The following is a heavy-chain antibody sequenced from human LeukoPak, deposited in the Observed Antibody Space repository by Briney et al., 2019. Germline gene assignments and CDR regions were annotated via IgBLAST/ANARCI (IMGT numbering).Heavy chain of an antibody. CDR1: GGXLSNTNC. CDR3: SRENGAFSPFGY. CDR2: ISLTGLT. V-gene: IGHV4-4*01. Sequence: PSGTLSLTCGVSGGXLSNTNCWSWVRQPPGQGLEWIGEISLTGLTHYNPSLESRVTVSLDKSKNQLSLNLTSVTAADTAVYCCSRENGAFSPFGYWGQGTLVTVLS. D-gene: IGHD2-8*01. J-gene: IGHJ4*02.